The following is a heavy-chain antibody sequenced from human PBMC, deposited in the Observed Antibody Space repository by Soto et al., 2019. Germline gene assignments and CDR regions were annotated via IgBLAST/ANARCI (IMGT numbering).Heavy chain of an antibody. CDR3: AMIHSGSFVFDI. J-gene: IGHJ3*02. V-gene: IGHV3-30*03. Sequence: GGSLRLSCTASGFTFKIYDMYWVRQAPGKGLEWVALISYDGSKNYYRDAVRGRFAISRDNSNDTLHLQMSSLKTEDAAVYYCAMIHSGSFVFDIWGQGTVVTVSS. CDR1: GFTFKIYD. D-gene: IGHD1-26*01. CDR2: ISYDGSKN.